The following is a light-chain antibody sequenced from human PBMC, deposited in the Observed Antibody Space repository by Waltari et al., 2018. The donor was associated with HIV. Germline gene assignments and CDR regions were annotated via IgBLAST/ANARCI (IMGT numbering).Light chain of an antibody. Sequence: QAVVTQAPSLSVSPGGTVTVTVSRKNYVHWIQLKPCHSPRTLIYDTEKRHPWTAGRFSGALVGGRAALTRSGALTDDEADYYCLLSFAGVRVFGGGTKLTV. V-gene: IGLV7-46*01. J-gene: IGLJ3*02. CDR2: DTE. CDR1: VSRKNY. CDR3: LLSFAGVRV.